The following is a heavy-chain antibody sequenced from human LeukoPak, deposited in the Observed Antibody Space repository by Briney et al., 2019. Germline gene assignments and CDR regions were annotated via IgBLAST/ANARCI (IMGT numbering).Heavy chain of an antibody. D-gene: IGHD1-14*01. J-gene: IGHJ6*03. CDR3: ARDLAGFQEPRYYYYMDV. Sequence: GGSLRLSCLASGFTVSRNVMSWVRQAPGKGLEWVSLIYSDDRAFYADSVKGRFTISRNNSKNTLFLQMSSLKPEDTAIYYCARDLAGFQEPRYYYYMDVWGKGTTVTVSS. CDR2: IYSDDRA. CDR1: GFTVSRNV. V-gene: IGHV3-66*02.